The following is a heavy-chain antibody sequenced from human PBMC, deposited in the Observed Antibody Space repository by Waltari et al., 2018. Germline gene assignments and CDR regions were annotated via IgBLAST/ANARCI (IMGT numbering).Heavy chain of an antibody. CDR3: TTYDFWSGDAFDI. Sequence: EVQLVESGGGLVQPGRSLRLSCTASGFTFGDYAMSWVRQAPGKGLEWVGFIRSKAYGGTTEYAASVKGRFTISRDDSKSIAYLQMNSLKTEDTAVYYCTTYDFWSGDAFDIWGQGTMVTFSS. V-gene: IGHV3-49*04. CDR1: GFTFGDYA. J-gene: IGHJ3*02. CDR2: IRSKAYGGTT. D-gene: IGHD3-3*01.